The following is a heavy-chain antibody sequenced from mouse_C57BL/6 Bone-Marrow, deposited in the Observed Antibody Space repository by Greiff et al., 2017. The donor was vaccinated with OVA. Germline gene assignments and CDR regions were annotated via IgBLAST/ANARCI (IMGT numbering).Heavy chain of an antibody. CDR2: ISYSGST. CDR3: ARDQIYYYGHPWFAY. Sequence: EVKLMESGPGMVKPSQSLSLTCTVTGYSITSGYDWHWIRHFPGNKLEWMGYISYSGSTNYNPSLKSRISITHDTSKNHFFLKLNSVTTEDTATYYCARDQIYYYGHPWFAYWGQGTLVTVSA. D-gene: IGHD1-1*01. CDR1: GYSITSGYD. V-gene: IGHV3-1*01. J-gene: IGHJ3*01.